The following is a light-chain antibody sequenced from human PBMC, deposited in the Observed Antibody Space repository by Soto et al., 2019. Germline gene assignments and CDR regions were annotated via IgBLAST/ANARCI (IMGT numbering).Light chain of an antibody. V-gene: IGKV1-5*03. CDR3: QQYNSYSIT. Sequence: DIQMTQSPSTLSASVGDGVSMTCRASQSIRSLLAWYQQKPVKAPRLLIYKASSLESGVPSRFSGSGSGTEFTLTISSLQPDDFATYYCQQYNSYSITFGQGTRLEIK. CDR1: QSIRSL. J-gene: IGKJ5*01. CDR2: KAS.